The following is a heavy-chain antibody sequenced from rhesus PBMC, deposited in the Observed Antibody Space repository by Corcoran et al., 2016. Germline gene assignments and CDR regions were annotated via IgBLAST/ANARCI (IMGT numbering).Heavy chain of an antibody. Sequence: QVQLQESGPGLVKPSETLSLTCAVSGASISSYWWSWIRQPPGKGLGWIGEINGNSGSTSNNPSLESRVTISKDASKNQFSQKLSSVTAADPAVYYCARDPGIRGNYGLDSWGQGVVVTVSS. CDR2: INGNSGST. CDR1: GASISSYW. CDR3: ARDPGIRGNYGLDS. J-gene: IGHJ6*01. V-gene: IGHV4-80*01. D-gene: IGHD5-42*01.